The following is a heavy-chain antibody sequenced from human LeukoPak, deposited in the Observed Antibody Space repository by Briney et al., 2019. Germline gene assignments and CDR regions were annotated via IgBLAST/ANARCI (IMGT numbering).Heavy chain of an antibody. D-gene: IGHD3-3*01. CDR3: ARDGTIFGVVITYDAFDI. CDR1: GFTFSSYW. Sequence: GGSLRLSCAASGFTFSSYWVSWVRQAPGRGLEWVANIKQDGSEKYYVDSVKGRFTISRDNAKNSLYLQMNSLRAEDTAVYYCARDGTIFGVVITYDAFDIWGQGTMVTVSS. J-gene: IGHJ3*02. CDR2: IKQDGSEK. V-gene: IGHV3-7*01.